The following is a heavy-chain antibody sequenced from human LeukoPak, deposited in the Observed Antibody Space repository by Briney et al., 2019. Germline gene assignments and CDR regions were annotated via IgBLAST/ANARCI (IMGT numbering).Heavy chain of an antibody. D-gene: IGHD3-22*01. CDR2: INAGNGNT. CDR3: ARDVGYYYDSSGSRFDY. J-gene: IGHJ4*02. CDR1: GYTFTSYA. Sequence: ASVKVSCKASGYTFTSYAVHWVRQAPGQRLEWMGWINAGNGNTKYSQKFQGRVTITRDTSASTAYVELSSLRSEDTAVYYCARDVGYYYDSSGSRFDYWGQGTLVTVSS. V-gene: IGHV1-3*01.